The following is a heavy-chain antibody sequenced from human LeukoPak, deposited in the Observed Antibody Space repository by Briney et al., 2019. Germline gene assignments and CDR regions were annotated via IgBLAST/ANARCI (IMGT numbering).Heavy chain of an antibody. Sequence: PSETLSLTCAVSGYSISSGYYWGWIRQPAGKGLEWIGRIDPSGNTNYNPSLKSRVTISVDTSKNQFSLKLSSVTAADTAVYYCASGGLIEDDFWSGLSVGVSRSGFDPWGQGTLVTVSS. CDR1: GYSISSGYY. CDR3: ASGGLIEDDFWSGLSVGVSRSGFDP. D-gene: IGHD3-3*01. V-gene: IGHV4-38-2*01. J-gene: IGHJ5*02. CDR2: IDPSGNT.